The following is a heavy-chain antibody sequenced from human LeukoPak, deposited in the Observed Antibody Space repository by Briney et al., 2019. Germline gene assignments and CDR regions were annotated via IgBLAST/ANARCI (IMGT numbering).Heavy chain of an antibody. D-gene: IGHD6-13*01. V-gene: IGHV1-69*05. CDR1: GGTFISYA. Sequence: SVNVSCKASGGTFISYAISGVRQAPGQGLEWMGGIIPIFGTANYAQKFQGRVTITTDESTSTAYMELSSLRSEDTAVYYCARGISSSWSYYYMDVWGKGTTVTVSS. J-gene: IGHJ6*03. CDR2: IIPIFGTA. CDR3: ARGISSSWSYYYMDV.